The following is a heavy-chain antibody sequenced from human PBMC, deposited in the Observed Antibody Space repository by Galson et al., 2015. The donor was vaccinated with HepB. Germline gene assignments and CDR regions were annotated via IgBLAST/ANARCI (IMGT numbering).Heavy chain of an antibody. Sequence: SLRLSCAASGFTFSRYAMSWVRQAPGKGLEWVSGISGSGGGTYYADSVKGRFTISRDNSKNTLYLQMNSLRDEDTAVYYCAKDTEWGRYDAFDIWGQGTMVTVSS. J-gene: IGHJ3*02. CDR1: GFTFSRYA. CDR3: AKDTEWGRYDAFDI. D-gene: IGHD3-16*01. CDR2: ISGSGGGT. V-gene: IGHV3-23*01.